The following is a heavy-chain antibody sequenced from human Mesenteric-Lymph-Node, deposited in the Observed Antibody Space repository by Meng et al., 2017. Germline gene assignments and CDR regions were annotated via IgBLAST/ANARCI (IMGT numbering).Heavy chain of an antibody. V-gene: IGHV3-15*01. CDR1: GFTFSNAW. D-gene: IGHD3-10*01. J-gene: IGHJ4*02. Sequence: GGSLRLFCAASGFTFSNAWMSWVRQAPGKGLEWVGRIKSKTDGGTTDYAAPVKGRFTISRDDSKNTLYLQMNSLKTEDTAVYYCTTDWDLWFGDRDYWGQGTLVTVSS. CDR3: TTDWDLWFGDRDY. CDR2: IKSKTDGGTT.